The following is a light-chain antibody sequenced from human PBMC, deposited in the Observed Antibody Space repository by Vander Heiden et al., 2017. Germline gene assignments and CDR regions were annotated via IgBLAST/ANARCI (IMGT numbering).Light chain of an antibody. CDR2: EDN. V-gene: IGLV6-57*02. CDR1: SGNIASNY. CDR3: QSYDGSNHWV. J-gene: IGLJ3*02. Sequence: SVSESPGKTVTISCTGSSGNIASNYLQWYQQRPGSAPTIVMYEDNQRPSRVPARFSGSIDSSSNSASLTISGLKTEDEADYYCQSYDGSNHWVFGGGTKLTVL.